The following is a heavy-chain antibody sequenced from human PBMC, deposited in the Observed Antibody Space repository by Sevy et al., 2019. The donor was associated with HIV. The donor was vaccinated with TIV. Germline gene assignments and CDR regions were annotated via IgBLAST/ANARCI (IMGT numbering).Heavy chain of an antibody. D-gene: IGHD6-13*01. J-gene: IGHJ4*02. V-gene: IGHV5-51*01. CDR3: ARLPVAAAGLYYFDF. CDR1: GYSFANNW. Sequence: GESLKISCKGSGYSFANNWIGWVRQMPGKGLEWMGIIYPGDSETTYSPSFQGRVTISVDKSITTAYLQWSSLKASDTAMYYCARLPVAAAGLYYFDFWGQGTLDTVSS. CDR2: IYPGDSET.